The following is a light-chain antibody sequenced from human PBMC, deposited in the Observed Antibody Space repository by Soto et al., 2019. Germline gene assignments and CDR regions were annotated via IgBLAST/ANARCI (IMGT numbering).Light chain of an antibody. V-gene: IGLV2-14*01. CDR2: DVS. CDR1: SXXVGGYNY. J-gene: IGLJ2*01. Sequence: QSALXXXXSXSGXXXXSITISXXXTSXXVGGYNYVSWYQQHPGKAPKLMIYDVSNRPSGVSNRFSGSKSGNTASLTISGLQAEDEADYYCSSYTSSSTVVFGGGTKLTVL. CDR3: SSYTSSSTVV.